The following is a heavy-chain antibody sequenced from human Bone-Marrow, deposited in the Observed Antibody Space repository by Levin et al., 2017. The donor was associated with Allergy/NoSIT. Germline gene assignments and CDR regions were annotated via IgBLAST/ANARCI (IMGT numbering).Heavy chain of an antibody. D-gene: IGHD6-6*01. CDR1: GFAFSNYP. Sequence: AGGSLRLSCAASGFAFSNYPMSWVRQAPGKGLEWVSSISGTGSTTYYADSVRGRFTISRDNSKDTLYLQMNSLRAEDMAVYYCATPGGFTTSSWNFDSWGQGTLVSVSS. J-gene: IGHJ4*02. CDR3: ATPGGFTTSSWNFDS. CDR2: ISGTGSTT. V-gene: IGHV3-23*01.